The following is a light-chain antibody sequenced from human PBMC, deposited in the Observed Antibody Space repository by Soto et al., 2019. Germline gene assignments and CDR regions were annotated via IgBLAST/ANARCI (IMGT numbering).Light chain of an antibody. J-gene: IGKJ5*01. CDR3: QQRNIWPPVT. CDR2: GAF. CDR1: QSLTSSY. V-gene: IGKV3D-20*02. Sequence: EIVLTQSPGTLSLSPGETATLSCRASQSLTSSYLAWYQQRPGQAPSLLIYGAFNRAAGIPARFSGSGSGTDFTLTISSLEPEDSAVYYCQQRNIWPPVTFGQGTRLEIK.